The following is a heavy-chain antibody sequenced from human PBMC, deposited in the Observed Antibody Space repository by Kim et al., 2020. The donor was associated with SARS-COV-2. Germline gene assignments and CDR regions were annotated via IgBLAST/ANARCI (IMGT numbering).Heavy chain of an antibody. CDR3: ARHPTAKVLRFLEWLLYLDY. Sequence: SRVPISVDTSKNQFSLKLSSVTAADTAVYYCARHPTAKVLRFLEWLLYLDYWGQGTLVTVSS. V-gene: IGHV4-39*01. D-gene: IGHD3-3*01. J-gene: IGHJ4*02.